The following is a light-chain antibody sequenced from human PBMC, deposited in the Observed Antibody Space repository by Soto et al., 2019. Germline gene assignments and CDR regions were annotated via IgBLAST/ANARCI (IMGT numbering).Light chain of an antibody. CDR2: KAS. Sequence: DFQMTQSPSTLSASVGDRVTITCRASQSIHSWLAWYQQRPVRAPKLLIYKASTLQSGAPSRFSGSGSGTEFTLTISSMEPDDFATYYCQQYNAHPYTFGQGYKLEIK. CDR1: QSIHSW. CDR3: QQYNAHPYT. V-gene: IGKV1-5*03. J-gene: IGKJ2*01.